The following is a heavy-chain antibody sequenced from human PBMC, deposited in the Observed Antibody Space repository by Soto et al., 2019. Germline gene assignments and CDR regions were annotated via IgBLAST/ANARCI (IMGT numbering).Heavy chain of an antibody. Sequence: QVQLVESGGGVVQPGSSLRLSCAASGFTFSSYGMHWVRQAPGKGLEWVAVISYDGSNKYYADSVKGRFTIARDNSKNTLYLQMNSLRAEDTAVYYCARPSGSYSEDSDYWGQGTLVTVSS. D-gene: IGHD1-26*01. J-gene: IGHJ4*02. CDR1: GFTFSSYG. CDR2: ISYDGSNK. V-gene: IGHV3-30*03. CDR3: ARPSGSYSEDSDY.